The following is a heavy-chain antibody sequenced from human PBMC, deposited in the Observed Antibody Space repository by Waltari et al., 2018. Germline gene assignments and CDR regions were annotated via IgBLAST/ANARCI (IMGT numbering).Heavy chain of an antibody. V-gene: IGHV4-38-2*01. D-gene: IGHD2-2*01. J-gene: IGHJ5*02. CDR2: IYQSGST. CDR1: GSSLSSRYY. Sequence: QVQLQESGPGLVKPSETLSLTCDVSGSSLSSRYYWGWIRQPPGKGLEWSGSIYQSGSTYYNPSLKSRVTISVDTSKNQFSLRLNSVTAADTAVYYCARGINTASCYSPFDPWGQGTLVTVSS. CDR3: ARGINTASCYSPFDP.